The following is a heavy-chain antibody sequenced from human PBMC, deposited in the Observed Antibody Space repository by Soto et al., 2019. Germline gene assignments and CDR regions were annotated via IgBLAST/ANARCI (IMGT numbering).Heavy chain of an antibody. Sequence: GGSLRLSCAASGFTFSSYSMNWVRQAPGKGLEWVSSISSSSSYIYYADSVKGRFTISRDKAKNSLYLQMNSLRAEDTAVYYCARDHSTLGTTGTTNYMDVWGKGTTVTVSS. V-gene: IGHV3-21*01. CDR3: ARDHSTLGTTGTTNYMDV. CDR2: ISSSSSYI. D-gene: IGHD1-1*01. CDR1: GFTFSSYS. J-gene: IGHJ6*03.